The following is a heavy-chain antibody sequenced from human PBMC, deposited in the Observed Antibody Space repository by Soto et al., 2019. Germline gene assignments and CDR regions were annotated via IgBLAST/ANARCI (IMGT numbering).Heavy chain of an antibody. J-gene: IGHJ4*02. Sequence: EVQLLESGGGLVQPGGSLRLSCAAAGFTFKNYAMTWVRQAPGKGLEWVSAISGGGDTTSYAASVKARFTVSRDGSKNTLYLQMSSLRAEDTALYYCAKGRGGSGSLTPRVDFWGQGTLVTVYS. CDR1: GFTFKNYA. CDR2: ISGGGDTT. CDR3: AKGRGGSGSLTPRVDF. D-gene: IGHD3-10*01. V-gene: IGHV3-23*01.